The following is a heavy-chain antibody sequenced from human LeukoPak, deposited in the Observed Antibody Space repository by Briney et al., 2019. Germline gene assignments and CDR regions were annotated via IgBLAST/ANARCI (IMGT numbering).Heavy chain of an antibody. D-gene: IGHD2-21*02. CDR3: ARDGIGGGGDPKAFDY. V-gene: IGHV3-53*01. J-gene: IGHJ4*02. CDR1: GLTVTSY. CDR2: IYSGGST. Sequence: GGSLRLSCAASGLTVTSYITWVRQAPGKGLEWVSVIYSGGSTYYADSVKGRFTISRDNSKNTLYLQMNSLRAEDTAVYYCARDGIGGGGDPKAFDYWGQGTLVTVSS.